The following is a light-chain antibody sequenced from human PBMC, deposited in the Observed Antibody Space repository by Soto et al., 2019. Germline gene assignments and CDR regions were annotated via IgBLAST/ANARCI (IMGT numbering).Light chain of an antibody. Sequence: EILLTQSPAILSVSPGVRATLSCRASHRVSSYLAWYQQRTGQAPRILIYGASTRATGIPARFSGSASGTEFTLTISRLQSEDFKIYYCQQYNNWPLTFGGGTKV. V-gene: IGKV3-15*01. J-gene: IGKJ4*01. CDR2: GAS. CDR3: QQYNNWPLT. CDR1: HRVSSY.